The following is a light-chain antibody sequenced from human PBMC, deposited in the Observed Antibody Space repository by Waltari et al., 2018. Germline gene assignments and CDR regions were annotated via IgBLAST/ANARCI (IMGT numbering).Light chain of an antibody. CDR2: EVS. Sequence: QSALTQPPSASGSPGQSVPISCTGTSSDLGGYTYVPWYQQPPDKAPKLMIYEVSKRPSGVPDRFSGSKSDNTASLTVSGLQAEDEADYYCSSYAGSDNFVVFGGGTKLTVL. CDR3: SSYAGSDNFVV. CDR1: SSDLGGYTY. V-gene: IGLV2-8*01. J-gene: IGLJ2*01.